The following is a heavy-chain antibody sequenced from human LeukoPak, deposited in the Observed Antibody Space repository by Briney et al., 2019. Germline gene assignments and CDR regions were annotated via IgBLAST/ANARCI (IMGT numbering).Heavy chain of an antibody. Sequence: GGSLRLSCAASGFTFSSHEMNWVRQAPGKGLEWVSYITSSGSAIYYADSVKGRFTISRDNSKNTLYLQMNSLRAEDTAVYYCAGPGYSSSWIDYWGQGTLVTVSS. D-gene: IGHD6-13*01. CDR1: GFTFSSHE. J-gene: IGHJ4*02. CDR2: ITSSGSAI. V-gene: IGHV3-48*03. CDR3: AGPGYSSSWIDY.